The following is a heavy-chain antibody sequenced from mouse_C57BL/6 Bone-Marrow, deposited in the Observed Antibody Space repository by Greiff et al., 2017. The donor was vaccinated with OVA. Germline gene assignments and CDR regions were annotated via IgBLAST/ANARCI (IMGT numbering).Heavy chain of an antibody. Sequence: VQLQQSGAELVKPGASVKLSCTASGFNINDYYMHWVKQRTEQGLEWIGRIDPEDGETKYAPKFQGKATLTADTSSNTAYLQLSSLTSDDAAVYYCYRYCYDIDYWGQGTTLTVSS. CDR1: GFNINDYY. CDR3: YRYCYDIDY. CDR2: IDPEDGET. V-gene: IGHV14-2*01. D-gene: IGHD2-12*01. J-gene: IGHJ2*01.